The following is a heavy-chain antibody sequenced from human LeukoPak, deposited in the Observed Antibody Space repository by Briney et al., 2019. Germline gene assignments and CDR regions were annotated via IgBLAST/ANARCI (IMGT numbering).Heavy chain of an antibody. J-gene: IGHJ4*02. CDR3: AKHLWFGDTGYFAY. D-gene: IGHD3-10*01. V-gene: IGHV1-2*02. Sequence: ASVKVSCKASGYTFTDYYIQWLRQAPGQGPEWMGWVKPDSGDTYYAQKLQGRFTMTRDTSISTAFMELSMLTSADTAVYYCAKHLWFGDTGYFAYWGQGTLVVVSS. CDR2: VKPDSGDT. CDR1: GYTFTDYY.